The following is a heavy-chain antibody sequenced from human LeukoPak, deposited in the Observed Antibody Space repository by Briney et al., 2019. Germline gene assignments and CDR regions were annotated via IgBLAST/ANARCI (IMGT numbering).Heavy chain of an antibody. CDR1: GGSISSYY. D-gene: IGHD3-22*01. Sequence: PSETLSLTCTVSGGSISSYYWSWIRQPAGKGLEWIGRIYTSGSTYYNPSLKSRVTMSVDTSKNQFSLKLSSVTAADTAVYCCARVSGTYYYDRHAFDIWGQGTMVTVSS. J-gene: IGHJ3*02. CDR3: ARVSGTYYYDRHAFDI. V-gene: IGHV4-4*07. CDR2: IYTSGST.